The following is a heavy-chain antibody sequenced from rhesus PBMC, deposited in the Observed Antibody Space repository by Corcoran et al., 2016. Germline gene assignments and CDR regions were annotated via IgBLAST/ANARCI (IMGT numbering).Heavy chain of an antibody. V-gene: IGHV4-65*01. D-gene: IGHD6-25*01. CDR3: ARGTGYSGSWNFFDY. Sequence: QVQLQESGPGLAKPSETLSLTCAVSGGSISSSNWWSWIRQPPGKGLEWIWYISGSSGSTYYNPSLKSRVTISTDTSKNQFSLKLSSVTAADTAVYYCARGTGYSGSWNFFDYWGQGVLVTVSS. CDR2: ISGSSGST. J-gene: IGHJ4*01. CDR1: GGSISSSNW.